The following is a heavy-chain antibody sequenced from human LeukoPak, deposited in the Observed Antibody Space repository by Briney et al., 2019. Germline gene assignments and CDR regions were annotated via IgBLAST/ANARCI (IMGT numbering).Heavy chain of an antibody. CDR3: ASDLIAARPGWFDP. CDR2: ISAYNGNT. D-gene: IGHD6-6*01. J-gene: IGHJ5*02. V-gene: IGHV1-18*01. CDR1: GYTFTTYG. Sequence: ASVKVSCKASGYTFTTYGINWVRQAPGQGLEWMGWISAYNGNTNYAQNLQGRVTLTTDTSARTAYMELSILRSDDTAVYYCASDLIAARPGWFDPWGQGTLVIVSS.